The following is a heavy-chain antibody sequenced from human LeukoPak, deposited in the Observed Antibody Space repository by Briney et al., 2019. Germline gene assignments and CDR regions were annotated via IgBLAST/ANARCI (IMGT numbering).Heavy chain of an antibody. CDR2: IDPNSGGI. CDR3: ARPRATVTTCLLY. V-gene: IGHV1-2*02. Sequence: GASVKVSCKASGYTFTAYYIHWVRQAPGQGLEWMGWIDPNSGGINYAQNFQGRVTMTRDTSISTVYMELSGLTFDDTAVYYCARPRATVTTCLLYWGQGTLVTVSS. D-gene: IGHD4-17*01. J-gene: IGHJ4*02. CDR1: GYTFTAYY.